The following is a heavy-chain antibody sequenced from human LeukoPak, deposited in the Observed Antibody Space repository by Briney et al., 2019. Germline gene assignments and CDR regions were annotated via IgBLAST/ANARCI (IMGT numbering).Heavy chain of an antibody. V-gene: IGHV1-24*01. D-gene: IGHD3-16*02. CDR1: GYTLTELS. Sequence: ASVKVSCKVSGYTLTELSMHWVRQAPGKGLEWMGGFDPEDGETIYAQKFQGRVTMTEDTSTDTAYMELSSLRSEDTAVYYCATAPPRGIGFDSWGQGTLVTVSS. CDR3: ATAPPRGIGFDS. J-gene: IGHJ4*02. CDR2: FDPEDGET.